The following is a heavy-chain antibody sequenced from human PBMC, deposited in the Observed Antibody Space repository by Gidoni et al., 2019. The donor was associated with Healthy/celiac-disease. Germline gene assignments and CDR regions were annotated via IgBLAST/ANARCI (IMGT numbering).Heavy chain of an antibody. CDR1: GFTFSSYA. CDR2: ISGSGGST. V-gene: IGHV3-23*01. Sequence: EVQLLESGGGLVQTGGSLSLSCAASGFTFSSYAMSWVRQAPGKGLEWVSAISGSGGSTYYADSVKGRFTISRDNSKNTLYLQMNSLRAEDTAVYYCAKDHSSGWYGLDAFDIWGQGTMVTVSS. D-gene: IGHD6-19*01. J-gene: IGHJ3*02. CDR3: AKDHSSGWYGLDAFDI.